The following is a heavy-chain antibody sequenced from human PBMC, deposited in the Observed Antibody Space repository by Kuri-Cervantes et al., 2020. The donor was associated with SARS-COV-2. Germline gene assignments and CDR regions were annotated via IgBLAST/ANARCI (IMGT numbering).Heavy chain of an antibody. D-gene: IGHD2-2*01. J-gene: IGHJ4*02. Sequence: GESLKISCAASGFTFSNAWMSWVRQAPGKGLEWVGRIKSKTDGGTTDYAAPVKGRLTISRDDSKNTLYLQMNSLKTEDTAVYYCTTDFVVVPAAFFDYWGQGTLVTVSS. CDR3: TTDFVVVPAAFFDY. V-gene: IGHV3-15*01. CDR1: GFTFSNAW. CDR2: IKSKTDGGTT.